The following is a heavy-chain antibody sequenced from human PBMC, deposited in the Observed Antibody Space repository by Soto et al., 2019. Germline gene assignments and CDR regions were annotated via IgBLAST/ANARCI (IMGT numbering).Heavy chain of an antibody. D-gene: IGHD6-19*01. CDR2: IWYDGSNK. J-gene: IGHJ4*02. Sequence: QVQLVESGGGVVQPGRSLRLSCAASGFTFSSYGMHWVRQAPGKGLEWGAVIWYDGSNKYHADSVKGRFTISRDNSKNTRYLQMESRRVEAADVYYCERDRRGGSGHSSGSVDYWGQGTLVTVSS. V-gene: IGHV3-33*01. CDR3: ERDRRGGSGHSSGSVDY. CDR1: GFTFSSYG.